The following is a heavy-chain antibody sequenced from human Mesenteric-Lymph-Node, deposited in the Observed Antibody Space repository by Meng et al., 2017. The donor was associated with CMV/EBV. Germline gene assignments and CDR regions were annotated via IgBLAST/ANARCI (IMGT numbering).Heavy chain of an antibody. CDR3: ARAPRIATSGIGH. CDR2: IRSKAHRYAT. V-gene: IGHV3-73*01. Sequence: PGGSLKPSCAAFGFTFSGSVEWVGRIRSKAHRYATAYVVSVKGRFTISRDGSKNTAYLQVNSLKTEDTAVYYCARAPRIATSGIGHWGQGTLVTVSS. D-gene: IGHD6-13*01. J-gene: IGHJ4*02. CDR1: GFTFSGSV.